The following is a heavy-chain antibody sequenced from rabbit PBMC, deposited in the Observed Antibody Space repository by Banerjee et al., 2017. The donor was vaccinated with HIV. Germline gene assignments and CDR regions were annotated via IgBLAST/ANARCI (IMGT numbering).Heavy chain of an antibody. Sequence: QEQLEESGGDLVKPEGSLTLTCTASGFSFSNGYVMCWVRQAPGKGLEWIACINTISGDTVYATWAKGRFTISKASWTTVTLQMTSLTAADTASYFCGRDPGYVGDGWYLDLWGQGTLVTVS. CDR2: INTISGDT. V-gene: IGHV1S45*01. D-gene: IGHD7-1*01. CDR1: GFSFSNGYV. CDR3: GRDPGYVGDGWYLDL. J-gene: IGHJ4*01.